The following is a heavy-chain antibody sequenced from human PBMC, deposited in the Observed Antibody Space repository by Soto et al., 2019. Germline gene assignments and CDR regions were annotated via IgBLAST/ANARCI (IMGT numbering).Heavy chain of an antibody. V-gene: IGHV1-69*01. CDR1: GGTFSSYA. Sequence: QAQLVQSGAEVKKPGSSVKVSCKASGGTFSSYAISWVRQAPGQGLEWMGGIIPIFGTANYAQKFQGRVTITADESTSTAYMELSSLRSEDTAVYYCASNHMTTKIRRVTGFAFDIWGQGTMVTVSS. CDR2: IIPIFGTA. D-gene: IGHD1-20*01. J-gene: IGHJ3*02. CDR3: ASNHMTTKIRRVTGFAFDI.